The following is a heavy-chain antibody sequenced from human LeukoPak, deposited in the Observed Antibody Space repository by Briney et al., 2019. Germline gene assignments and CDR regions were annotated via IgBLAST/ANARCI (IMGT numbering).Heavy chain of an antibody. J-gene: IGHJ5*02. V-gene: IGHV4-61*02. CDR2: IYTSGST. CDR1: GGSISSGSYY. Sequence: PSQTLSLTCTVSGGSISSGSYYWSWIRQPAGKGLERIGRIYTSGSTNYNPSLKSRVTISVDTSKNQFSLKLSSVTAADTAVYYCARDSGGDYGWFDPWGQGTLVTVSS. D-gene: IGHD4-17*01. CDR3: ARDSGGDYGWFDP.